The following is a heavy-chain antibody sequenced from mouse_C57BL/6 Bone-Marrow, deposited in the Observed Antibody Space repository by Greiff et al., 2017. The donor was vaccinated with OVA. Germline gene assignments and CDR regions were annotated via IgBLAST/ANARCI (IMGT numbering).Heavy chain of an antibody. CDR2: ISSGGDYI. J-gene: IGHJ1*03. CDR1: GFTFSSYA. Sequence: EVKLMESGEGLVKPGGSLKLSCAASGFTFSSYAMSWVRQTPEKRLEWVAYISSGGDYIYYADTVKGRFTISRDNARNTLYLQMSSLKSEDTAMYYCTRGGSTMITTGYFDVWGTGTTVSVSS. V-gene: IGHV5-9-1*02. CDR3: TRGGSTMITTGYFDV. D-gene: IGHD2-4*01.